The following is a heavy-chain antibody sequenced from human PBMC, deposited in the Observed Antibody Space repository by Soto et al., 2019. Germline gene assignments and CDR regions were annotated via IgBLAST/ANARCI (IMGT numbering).Heavy chain of an antibody. J-gene: IGHJ4*02. Sequence: EVQLVESGGGLVQPGGSLRLSCAASGFTFSSNWTHWVRRVPGRGLVWVSRINTDGSSADYVDSVKGRFTISRDNAKNTLYLQMNSLRVEDTAVYYCARDGEGFWGQGTLVTVSS. CDR1: GFTFSSNW. V-gene: IGHV3-74*01. D-gene: IGHD2-21*01. CDR2: INTDGSSA. CDR3: ARDGEGF.